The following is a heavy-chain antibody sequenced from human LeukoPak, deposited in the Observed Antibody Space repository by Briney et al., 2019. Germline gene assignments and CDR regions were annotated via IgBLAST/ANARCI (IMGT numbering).Heavy chain of an antibody. CDR1: GGSISSSSYY. D-gene: IGHD3-10*01. J-gene: IGHJ4*02. Sequence: PSETLSLTCTVSGGSISSSSYYWGWIRQPPGKGLEWIGNIYYSGSTYYNPSLKSRLTISVDTSKNLFSLRLSSVTAADTAVYYCAKTMVRGVTYFDYWGQGTLVTVSS. CDR3: AKTMVRGVTYFDY. V-gene: IGHV4-39*01. CDR2: IYYSGST.